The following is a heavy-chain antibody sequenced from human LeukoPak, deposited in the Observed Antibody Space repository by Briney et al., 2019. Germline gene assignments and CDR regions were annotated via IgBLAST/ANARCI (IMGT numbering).Heavy chain of an antibody. Sequence: GGSLRLSCAASGFIFTDYGMHWVRQAPGKGLEWLTFIRYDGSDKYYADSVKGRFTISRDNSRKTLYLQIHSLRAEDTAIYYCAKDVFPVYESSGFSAFPGRWGRGTPVTVSS. D-gene: IGHD3-22*01. J-gene: IGHJ2*01. V-gene: IGHV3-30*02. CDR3: AKDVFPVYESSGFSAFPGR. CDR1: GFIFTDYG. CDR2: IRYDGSDK.